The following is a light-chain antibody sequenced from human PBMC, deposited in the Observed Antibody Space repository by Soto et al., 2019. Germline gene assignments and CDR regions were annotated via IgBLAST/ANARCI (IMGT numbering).Light chain of an antibody. CDR2: GAS. V-gene: IGKV3-20*01. CDR3: RQYGSSPLYT. Sequence: EIVLTQSPGTLSLSPGERATLSCRASQSVSSSSYLAWYQQKPGQAPRLLIYGASSRDTGIPDRFSGSGSATDFTLTISRLEPEDFVVYYRRQYGSSPLYTFGQGTKLEIK. CDR1: QSVSSSSY. J-gene: IGKJ2*01.